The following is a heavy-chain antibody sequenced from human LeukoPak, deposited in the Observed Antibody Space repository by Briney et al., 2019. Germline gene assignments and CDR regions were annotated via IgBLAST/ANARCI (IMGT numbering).Heavy chain of an antibody. CDR3: ARGVSWHIDY. J-gene: IGHJ4*02. D-gene: IGHD6-6*01. V-gene: IGHV1-2*02. Sequence: ASVKVSCKTSGYTFTGYYVHWVRQTPGQGLEWMGWINPNSGGTNYAQKFQGRVTMTRDTSISTAYMELSRLRSDDTAIFYCARGVSWHIDYWGQGTLVTVSS. CDR1: GYTFTGYY. CDR2: INPNSGGT.